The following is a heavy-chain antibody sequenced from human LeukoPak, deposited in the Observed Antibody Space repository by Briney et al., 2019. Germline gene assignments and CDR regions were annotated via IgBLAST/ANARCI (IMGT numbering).Heavy chain of an antibody. CDR1: GVSISSGGYS. D-gene: IGHD3-22*01. CDR2: IYHSGST. V-gene: IGHV4-30-2*05. J-gene: IGHJ4*02. CDR3: ARDHGSGYYSLVSGYFDY. Sequence: NPSETLSLTCVVSGVSISSGGYSWRWIRQPPGKGLERIDYIYHSGSTYYNPSLKSRVTISVDTSKNQFSLKLSSVTAADTAVYYCARDHGSGYYSLVSGYFDYWGQGTLVTVSS.